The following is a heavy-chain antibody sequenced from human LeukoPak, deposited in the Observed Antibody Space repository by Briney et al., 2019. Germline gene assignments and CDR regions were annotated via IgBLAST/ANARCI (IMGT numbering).Heavy chain of an antibody. CDR3: AKDIGAFGGVIAYYFDY. Sequence: GGSLRLSCAASGFTFDDYAMHWVRQAPGKGLEWVSGISWNSGSIGYADSVKGRFTISRDNAKNSLYLQMNSLRAEDTALYYCAKDIGAFGGVIAYYFDYWGQGTLVTVSS. CDR1: GFTFDDYA. CDR2: ISWNSGSI. V-gene: IGHV3-9*01. D-gene: IGHD3-16*02. J-gene: IGHJ4*02.